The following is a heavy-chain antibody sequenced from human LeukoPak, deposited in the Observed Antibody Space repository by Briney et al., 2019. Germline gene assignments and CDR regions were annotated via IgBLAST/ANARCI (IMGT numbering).Heavy chain of an antibody. V-gene: IGHV3-7*01. CDR2: IKEDGSDK. J-gene: IGHJ4*02. CDR1: GFTFSNSW. CDR3: ARGRGSWYGVYFDY. Sequence: GGSLRLSCLASGFTFSNSWMTWVRQAPGRGLEWVANIKEDGSDKQYVDSVKGRFTISRDNAKNSLYLQLKSLRTEDTAVYYCARGRGSWYGVYFDYWGQGSLVTVSS. D-gene: IGHD6-13*01.